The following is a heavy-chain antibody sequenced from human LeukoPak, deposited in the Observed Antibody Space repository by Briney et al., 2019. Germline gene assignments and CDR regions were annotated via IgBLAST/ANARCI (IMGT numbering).Heavy chain of an antibody. CDR3: SRDSAGYPDY. V-gene: IGHV1-69*04. D-gene: IGHD2-15*01. CDR1: RATFRNYG. CDR2: IIPIHGVA. J-gene: IGHJ4*02. Sequence: GSSVKVSCKTSRATFRNYGITWGRQVPGQGLEWMGRIIPIHGVAHTAQRFQGRVNITADESTNTIYMEVSSLRSEDTAMYYCSRDSAGYPDYWGQGTLVTVTS.